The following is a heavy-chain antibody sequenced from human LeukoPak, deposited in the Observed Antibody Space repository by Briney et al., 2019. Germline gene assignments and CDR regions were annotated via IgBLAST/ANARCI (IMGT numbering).Heavy chain of an antibody. CDR1: GHTFTGYY. Sequence: ASVKVSCKASGHTFTGYYMHWVRQAPGQGLEWMGWINPNSGGTNYAQKFQGRVTMTRDTSISTAYMELSRLRSDGTAVYYCATSGIAAAGTPFDYWGQGTLVTVSS. CDR3: ATSGIAAAGTPFDY. CDR2: INPNSGGT. V-gene: IGHV1-2*02. J-gene: IGHJ4*02. D-gene: IGHD6-13*01.